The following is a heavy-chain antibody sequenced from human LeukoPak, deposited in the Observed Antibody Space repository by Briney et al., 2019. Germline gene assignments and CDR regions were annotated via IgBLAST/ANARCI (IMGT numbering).Heavy chain of an antibody. CDR2: IFYSGST. J-gene: IGHJ4*02. Sequence: SETLSLTCTVSVGSIITYFWGWIRQTPGKVLEWIGNIFYSGSTYYNPSLKSRVTISVDTSKNQFSLKLSSVTAADTAVYYCGREPLGYCSGGSCYPIDYWGQGTLVTVSS. D-gene: IGHD2-15*01. V-gene: IGHV4-59*08. CDR3: GREPLGYCSGGSCYPIDY. CDR1: VGSIITYF.